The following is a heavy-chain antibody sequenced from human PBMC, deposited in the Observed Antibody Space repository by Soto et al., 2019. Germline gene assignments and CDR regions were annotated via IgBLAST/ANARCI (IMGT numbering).Heavy chain of an antibody. CDR2: TSYDGNNK. CDR3: ARWGTTGGFDL. V-gene: IGHV3-30*19. D-gene: IGHD3-16*01. CDR1: GFRFKSFV. J-gene: IGHJ4*02. Sequence: QVQLVESXGGVVQPGTSLRLSCAASGFRFKSFVMHWVRQAPGRGLEWVAFTSYDGNNKDYGDSVKGRFTVSRDNSQNTLHLQMDFLRPEDTALYYCARWGTTGGFDLWGQGTLVSVSS.